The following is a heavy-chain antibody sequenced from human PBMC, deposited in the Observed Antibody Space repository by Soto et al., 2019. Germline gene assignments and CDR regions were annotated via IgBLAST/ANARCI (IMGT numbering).Heavy chain of an antibody. Sequence: SETLSLTCTVSGGSISSGGYYWSWIRQHPGKGLEWIGYIYYSGSTYYNPSLKSRVTISVDTSKNQFSLKLSSVTAADTAVYYCARGPVARYCSGGSCYSFYFDYWGQGTLVTVSS. CDR2: IYYSGST. D-gene: IGHD2-15*01. V-gene: IGHV4-31*03. J-gene: IGHJ4*02. CDR3: ARGPVARYCSGGSCYSFYFDY. CDR1: GGSISSGGYY.